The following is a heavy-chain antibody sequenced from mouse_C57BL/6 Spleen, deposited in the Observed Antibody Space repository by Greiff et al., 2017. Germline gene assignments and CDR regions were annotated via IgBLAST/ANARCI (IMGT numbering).Heavy chain of an antibody. V-gene: IGHV1-64*01. CDR1: GYTFTSYW. D-gene: IGHD1-1*01. CDR3: ARAVVAPYWYFDV. Sequence: VKLMESGAELVKPGASVKLSCKASGYTFTSYWMHWVKQRPGQGLEWIGMIHPNSGSTNYNEKFKSKATLTVDKSSSTAYMQLSSLTSEDSAVYYCARAVVAPYWYFDVWGTGTTVTVSS. J-gene: IGHJ1*03. CDR2: IHPNSGST.